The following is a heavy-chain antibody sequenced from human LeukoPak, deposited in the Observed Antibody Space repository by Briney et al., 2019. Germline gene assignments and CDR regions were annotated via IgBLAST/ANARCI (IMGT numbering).Heavy chain of an antibody. V-gene: IGHV4-30-4*08. J-gene: IGHJ4*02. CDR1: GGSISSGDDY. D-gene: IGHD5-18*01. CDR3: ARVSREDTAMVNYFDY. Sequence: SETLSLTCTVSGGSISSGDDYWSWIRQPPGKGLEWIGYIYYSGSTYYNPSLKSRVTISVDTSENQFSLKLSSVTAADTAVYYCARVSREDTAMVNYFDYWGQGTLVTVSS. CDR2: IYYSGST.